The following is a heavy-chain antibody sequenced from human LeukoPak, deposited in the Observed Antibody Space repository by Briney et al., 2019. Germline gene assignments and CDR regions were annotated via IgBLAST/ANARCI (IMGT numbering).Heavy chain of an antibody. CDR2: IKQDGSEK. D-gene: IGHD3-22*01. CDR3: ARYYYDSSGYYYFDY. Sequence: GGSLRLSCAASGFTFSRYWMSWVRQAPGKGLEWVANIKQDGSEKYYVDYVKGRFTISSDNAMNSLYLQMNSLRAEDTAVYYCARYYYDSSGYYYFDYWGQGTLVTVSS. J-gene: IGHJ4*02. V-gene: IGHV3-7*01. CDR1: GFTFSRYW.